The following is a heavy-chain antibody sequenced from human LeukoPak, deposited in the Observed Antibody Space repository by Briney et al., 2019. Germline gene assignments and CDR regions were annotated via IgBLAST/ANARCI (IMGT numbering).Heavy chain of an antibody. V-gene: IGHV1-69*04. CDR2: IIPILGIA. J-gene: IGHJ4*02. D-gene: IGHD5-12*01. CDR3: ARGSVVATIWDY. CDR1: GGTFSSYA. Sequence: GSSVKVSCKASGGTFSSYAISWVRQAPAQGMEWMGRIIPILGIANYAQKFQGRVTITADKSTSTAYMELSSLRSEDTAVYYCARGSVVATIWDYWGQGTLVTVSS.